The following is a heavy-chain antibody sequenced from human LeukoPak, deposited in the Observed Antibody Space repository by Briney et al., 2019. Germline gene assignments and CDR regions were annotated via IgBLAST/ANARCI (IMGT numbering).Heavy chain of an antibody. CDR3: ARASPSLYSSSWSGFDY. CDR2: FDPEDGEI. V-gene: IGHV1-24*01. Sequence: ASVKVSCKVSGYTLTELSMHWVRQAPGKGLEWMGGFDPEDGEIIYAQKFQGRVTMTEDTSTDTAYMELSSLRSEDTAVYYCARASPSLYSSSWSGFDYWGQGTLVTVSS. J-gene: IGHJ4*02. D-gene: IGHD6-13*01. CDR1: GYTLTELS.